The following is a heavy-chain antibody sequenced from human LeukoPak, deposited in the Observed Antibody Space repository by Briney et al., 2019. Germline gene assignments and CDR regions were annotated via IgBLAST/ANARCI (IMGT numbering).Heavy chain of an antibody. CDR1: GFTFSSYE. J-gene: IGHJ4*02. Sequence: GGSLRLSCAASGFTFSSYEMNWVRQAPGKGLEWVSYISSSGSTIYYADSVKGRFTISRDNAKNSLYLQMNSLRAEDTAVYYCARDGGYSSSWYKYWGQGTLVTVSS. D-gene: IGHD6-13*01. CDR3: ARDGGYSSSWYKY. V-gene: IGHV3-48*03. CDR2: ISSSGSTI.